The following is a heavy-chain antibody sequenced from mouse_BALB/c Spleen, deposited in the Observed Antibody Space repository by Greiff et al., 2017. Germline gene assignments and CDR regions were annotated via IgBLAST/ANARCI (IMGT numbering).Heavy chain of an antibody. D-gene: IGHD2-1*01. CDR2: IWSGGST. CDR3: ARKWGGNYDYAMDY. Sequence: QVQLKQSGPGLVQPSQSLSITCTVSGFSLTSYGVHWVRQSPGKGLEWLGVIWSGGSTDYNAAFISRLSISKDNSKSQVFFKMNSLQANDTAIYYCARKWGGNYDYAMDYWGQGTSVTVSS. V-gene: IGHV2-2*02. J-gene: IGHJ4*01. CDR1: GFSLTSYG.